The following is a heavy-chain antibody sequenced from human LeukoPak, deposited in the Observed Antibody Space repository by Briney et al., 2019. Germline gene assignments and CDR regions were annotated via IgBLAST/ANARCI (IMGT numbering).Heavy chain of an antibody. CDR1: GGSFSGYY. D-gene: IGHD3-22*01. CDR2: IDHSGST. Sequence: SETLCLTCAVSGGSFSGYYWTCIRHPPGKGLEWIGEIDHSGSTSYNPSLKSRVTISVDTAKNQFSLRLSSVTAADTAVYYCARGPYYFDSSEHHYWGQGILVTVSS. CDR3: ARGPYYFDSSEHHY. J-gene: IGHJ4*02. V-gene: IGHV4-34*01.